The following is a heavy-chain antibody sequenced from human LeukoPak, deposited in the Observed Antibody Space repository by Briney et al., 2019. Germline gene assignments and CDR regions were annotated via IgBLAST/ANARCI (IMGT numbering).Heavy chain of an antibody. J-gene: IGHJ4*02. CDR3: ARSAAYGGNSEGDY. V-gene: IGHV3-21*01. Sequence: GGSLRLSCAASGFTFSSYSMNWVRQAPGKGPEWVSSISSSSSYIYYADSVKGRFTISRDNAKNSLYLQMNSLRAEDTAVYYCARSAAYGGNSEGDYWGQGTLVTVSS. CDR1: GFTFSSYS. D-gene: IGHD4-23*01. CDR2: ISSSSSYI.